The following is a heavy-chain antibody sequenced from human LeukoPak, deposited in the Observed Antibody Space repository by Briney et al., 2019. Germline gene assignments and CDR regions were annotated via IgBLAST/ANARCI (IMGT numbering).Heavy chain of an antibody. V-gene: IGHV4-59*01. CDR2: IYYSGYT. D-gene: IGHD3-16*01. Sequence: TSETLSLTCTVSGGSISSYYWSWIRQPPGKGLKWIGNIYYSGYTNYNPSLKSRVTISVDTSKNQFSLKLNSVTAADTAVYYCARESGSYLWRSWLNPWGQGTLVTVSS. J-gene: IGHJ5*02. CDR1: GGSISSYY. CDR3: ARESGSYLWRSWLNP.